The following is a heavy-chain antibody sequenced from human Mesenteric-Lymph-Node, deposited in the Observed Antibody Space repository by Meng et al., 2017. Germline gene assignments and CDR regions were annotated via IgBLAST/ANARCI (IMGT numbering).Heavy chain of an antibody. CDR3: ARVSGYAAWGSFYGMDV. V-gene: IGHV1-2*02. CDR2: INPNSGGT. CDR1: GYTFTGYY. J-gene: IGHJ6*02. Sequence: ASVKVSCKASGYTFTGYYMHWVRQAPGQGLEWMGWINPNSGGTNYAQKFQGRVTMTRDTSISTAFMELSRLRSDDTAVYYCARVSGYAAWGSFYGMDVWGQGTTVTVSS. D-gene: IGHD5-18*01.